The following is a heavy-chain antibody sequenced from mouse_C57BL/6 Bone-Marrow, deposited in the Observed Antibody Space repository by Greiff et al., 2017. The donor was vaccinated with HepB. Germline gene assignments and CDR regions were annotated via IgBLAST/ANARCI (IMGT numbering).Heavy chain of an antibody. Sequence: VQLQQPGAELVRPGSSVKLSCKASGYTFTSYWMHWVKQRPIQGLEWIGNIDPSDSETHYNQKFKDKATLTVDKSSSTAYMQLSSLTSEDSAVYYCARRDGYPWFAYWGQGTLVTVSA. CDR2: IDPSDSET. CDR1: GYTFTSYW. D-gene: IGHD2-3*01. J-gene: IGHJ3*01. CDR3: ARRDGYPWFAY. V-gene: IGHV1-52*01.